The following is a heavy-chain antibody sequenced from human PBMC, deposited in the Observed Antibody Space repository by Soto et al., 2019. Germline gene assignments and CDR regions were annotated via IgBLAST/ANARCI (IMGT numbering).Heavy chain of an antibody. D-gene: IGHD1-1*01. CDR3: ARGRYGDY. J-gene: IGHJ4*02. Sequence: QVHLVQSGAEVKKPGASVKVSCQGSGYAFTTYGITWLRQAPGQGLEWMGWISAHNGNTNYAQKLQGRVTVTRDTSTSTAYMELRGLRYDDTAVYYCARGRYGDYWGQGALVTVSS. CDR1: GYAFTTYG. CDR2: ISAHNGNT. V-gene: IGHV1-18*01.